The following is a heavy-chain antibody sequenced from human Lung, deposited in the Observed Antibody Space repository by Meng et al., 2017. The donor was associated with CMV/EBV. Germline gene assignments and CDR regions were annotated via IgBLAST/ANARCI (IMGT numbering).Heavy chain of an antibody. Sequence: GSLRLXCTVPGYSTSSGYYWGWIRQHPGKGLEWLGSTYHSGSTYYNPSLKSRVNISVNTSKNQFSLKLSSVTAADTAVDYCARSPRELAEYLRRFDPWGHGTLVTVSS. D-gene: IGHD1-26*01. CDR1: GYSTSSGYY. CDR2: TYHSGST. J-gene: IGHJ5*02. V-gene: IGHV4-38-2*02. CDR3: ARSPRELAEYLRRFDP.